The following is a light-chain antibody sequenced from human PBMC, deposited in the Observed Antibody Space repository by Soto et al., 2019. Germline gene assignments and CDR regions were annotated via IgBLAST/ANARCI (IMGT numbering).Light chain of an antibody. CDR2: EVS. CDR1: SSDVGGYNY. J-gene: IGLJ3*02. CDR3: SSYAGSNDLV. Sequence: QSVLTQPPSASGSPGQSVTISCIGTSSDVGGYNYVSWYQQHPGKAPKLIISEVSKRPSGVPDRFSGSKSGNTASLTVSGLQAEDEADYFCSSYAGSNDLVFGGGTQLTVL. V-gene: IGLV2-8*01.